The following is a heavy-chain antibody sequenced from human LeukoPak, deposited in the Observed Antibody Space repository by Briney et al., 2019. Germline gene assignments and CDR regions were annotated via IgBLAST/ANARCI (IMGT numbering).Heavy chain of an antibody. J-gene: IGHJ4*02. CDR1: GFTFSSYG. D-gene: IGHD3-10*01. CDR3: AKRRKALLLWFGELVY. V-gene: IGHV3-23*01. CDR2: ISGSGGST. Sequence: GGSLRLSCAASGFTFSSYGMSWVRQAPGKGLEWVSAISGSGGSTYYADSVKGRFTISRDNSKNTLYLQMNSLRAEDTAVYYCAKRRKALLLWFGELVYWGQGTLVTVSS.